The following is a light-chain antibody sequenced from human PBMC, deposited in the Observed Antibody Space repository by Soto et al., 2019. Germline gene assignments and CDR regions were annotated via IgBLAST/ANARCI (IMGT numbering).Light chain of an antibody. CDR1: QSISSY. Sequence: IQMTQSPSSLSASVGDRVTITCRASQSISSYLNWYQQKPGKAPKLLMYSVSSLQSGVPSRFGGSGSGTGFTLTISSLQPEDFATYFCQQTYTTPWTFGQGTKVEIK. CDR2: SVS. V-gene: IGKV1-39*01. CDR3: QQTYTTPWT. J-gene: IGKJ1*01.